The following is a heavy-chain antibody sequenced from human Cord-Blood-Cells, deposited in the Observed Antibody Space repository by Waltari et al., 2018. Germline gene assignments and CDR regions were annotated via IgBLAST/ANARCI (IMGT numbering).Heavy chain of an antibody. CDR2: MNPNSGNT. V-gene: IGHV1-8*01. D-gene: IGHD2-2*01. J-gene: IGHJ4*02. CDR1: GYTFTSYD. CDR3: ARTVVTSDMYYFDY. Sequence: QVQLVQSGAEVKKTGASVKVSCKASGYTFTSYDINWVRPATGQGLEWMGWMNPNSGNTGYAQKFQGRVTMTRNTSISTAYMELSSLRSEDTAVYYCARTVVTSDMYYFDYWGQGTLVTVSS.